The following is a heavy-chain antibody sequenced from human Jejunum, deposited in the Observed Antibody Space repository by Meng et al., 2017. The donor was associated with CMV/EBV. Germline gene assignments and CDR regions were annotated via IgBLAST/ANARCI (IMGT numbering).Heavy chain of an antibody. D-gene: IGHD1-14*01. CDR2: INQSVGS. CDR3: VRGGGINRWFDP. J-gene: IGHJ5*02. V-gene: IGHV4-34*01. CDR1: GGSFSHYY. Sequence: QVHLQQWGAGLLKPSETLSLTCAVSGGSFSHYYWTWIRQSPGKGLEVIGEINQSVGSNYNPSLKSRVTMSLDTSKNHFSLKLDSVTAADTAVYYCVRGGGINRWFDPWGQGTLVTVSS.